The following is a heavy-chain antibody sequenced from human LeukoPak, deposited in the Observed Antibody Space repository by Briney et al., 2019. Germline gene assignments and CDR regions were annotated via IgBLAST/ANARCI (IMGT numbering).Heavy chain of an antibody. CDR1: GVSITNNYYY. Sequence: SETLSLTCSVSGVSITNNYYYWSWIRQHPGKGLEWIGYIYYSGSTYYNPSLRSRVTISVDTSKNQFSLKLSSVTAADTAVYYCASRLRSGAFDYWGQGTLVTVSS. D-gene: IGHD3-10*01. CDR2: IYYSGST. J-gene: IGHJ4*02. V-gene: IGHV4-31*03. CDR3: ASRLRSGAFDY.